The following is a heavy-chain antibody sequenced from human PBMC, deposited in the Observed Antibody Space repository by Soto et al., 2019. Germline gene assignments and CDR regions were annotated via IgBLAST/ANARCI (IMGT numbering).Heavy chain of an antibody. CDR2: FSLSGTT. V-gene: IGHV4-4*07. Sequence: LSLTCTVSGASITGTSYWSWIRQPAGKGLEWIGRFSLSGTTNYNPSLRSRVTMSADVSKNQSPLRLTSVTAADTALFYCARGMTPPGAPAWYYFDSWGQGTLVTVSS. CDR1: GASITGTSY. CDR3: ARGMTPPGAPAWYYFDS. J-gene: IGHJ4*02. D-gene: IGHD2-8*02.